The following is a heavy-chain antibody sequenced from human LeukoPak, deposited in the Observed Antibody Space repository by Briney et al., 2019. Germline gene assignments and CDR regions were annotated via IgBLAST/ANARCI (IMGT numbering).Heavy chain of an antibody. J-gene: IGHJ4*02. Sequence: PSETLSLTCALSGGSITTYYWNWIRQSPGKGLEWIGHISDSGSTNYNPSLKSRVTISVDTSKNQFSLKLSSVTAADTAVYYCARHGGSSSPYYFDYWGQGTLVTVSS. V-gene: IGHV4-59*08. CDR3: ARHGGSSSPYYFDY. CDR2: ISDSGST. D-gene: IGHD6-6*01. CDR1: GGSITTYY.